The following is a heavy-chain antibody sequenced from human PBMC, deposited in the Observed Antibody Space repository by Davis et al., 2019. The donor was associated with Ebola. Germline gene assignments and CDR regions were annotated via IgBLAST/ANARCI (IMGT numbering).Heavy chain of an antibody. J-gene: IGHJ4*02. CDR3: ARGGWQWLVPYFDY. Sequence: GESLKISCAASGFAFINTWMSWVRQAPGKGLEWVSYISSSSSTIYYADSVKGRFTISRDNAKNSLYLQMNSLRAEDTAVYYCARGGWQWLVPYFDYWGQGTLVTVSS. CDR1: GFAFINTW. V-gene: IGHV3-48*01. D-gene: IGHD6-19*01. CDR2: ISSSSSTI.